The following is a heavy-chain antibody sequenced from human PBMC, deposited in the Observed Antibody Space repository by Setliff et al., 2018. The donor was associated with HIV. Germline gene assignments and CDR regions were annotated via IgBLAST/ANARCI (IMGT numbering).Heavy chain of an antibody. J-gene: IGHJ1*01. CDR2: INSDGSTV. CDR1: GFSFSYYW. CDR3: VRDRNGPLG. D-gene: IGHD7-27*01. Sequence: GGSLRLFCAASGFSFSYYWMHWVRQAPGKGLEWVARINSDGSTVEHAGAVKGRLTISRDNARNTLYLEMNSLRVEDAAVYFCVRDRNGPLGWGQGTLVTVS. V-gene: IGHV3-74*03.